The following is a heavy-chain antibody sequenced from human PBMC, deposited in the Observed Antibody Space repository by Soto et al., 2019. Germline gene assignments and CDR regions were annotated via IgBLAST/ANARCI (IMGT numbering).Heavy chain of an antibody. D-gene: IGHD7-27*01. CDR3: ARARGKILGADYYYYYGMDV. CDR2: IIPFLGTA. CDR1: GDTFSNYA. Sequence: QVQLVQSGAEVEKPGSSVRVSCKASGDTFSNYAISWVRQAPGQGLECMGGIIPFLGTANYAQNFQGRVTITADASTSTVRMDLRSPRSEDTAVYFCARARGKILGADYYYYYGMDVWGHGTTVTVSS. J-gene: IGHJ6*02. V-gene: IGHV1-69*01.